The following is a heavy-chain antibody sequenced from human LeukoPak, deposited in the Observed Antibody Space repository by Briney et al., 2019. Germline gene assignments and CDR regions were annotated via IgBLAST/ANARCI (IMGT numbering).Heavy chain of an antibody. V-gene: IGHV3-66*01. CDR3: ARGWGTNYGGYCTGGSCPVY. CDR1: AFSVGSNF. Sequence: GGSLRLSCVDSAFSVGSNFMSWVRQAPGKGLEWVSVIYTGGSTYSADSVKGRFTISRDYFENTVYLQMNSLRVEDTAVYYCARGWGTNYGGYCTGGSCPVYGGQGTLVTVSS. CDR2: IYTGGST. J-gene: IGHJ4*02. D-gene: IGHD2-15*01.